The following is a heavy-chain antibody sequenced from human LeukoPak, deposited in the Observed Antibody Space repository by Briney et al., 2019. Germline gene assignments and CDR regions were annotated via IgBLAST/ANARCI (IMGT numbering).Heavy chain of an antibody. J-gene: IGHJ4*02. CDR2: IYHSGST. CDR1: GGSISSGGYY. CDR3: ARGSYDSSGYYFHY. D-gene: IGHD3-22*01. V-gene: IGHV4-30-2*01. Sequence: PSETLSLTCTVSGGSISSGGYYWSWIRQPPGKGLEWIGYIYHSGSTYYNPSLKSRVTISVDRSKNQFSLKLSSVTAADTAVYYCARGSYDSSGYYFHYWGQGTLVTVSS.